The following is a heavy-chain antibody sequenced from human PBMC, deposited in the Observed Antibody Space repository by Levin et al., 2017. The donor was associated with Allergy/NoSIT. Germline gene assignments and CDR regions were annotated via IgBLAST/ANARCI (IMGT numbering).Heavy chain of an antibody. D-gene: IGHD3-3*01. CDR2: ISWNSGSI. J-gene: IGHJ4*02. V-gene: IGHV3-9*01. CDR1: GFTFDDYA. Sequence: LSLTCAASGFTFDDYAMHWVQQAPGKGLEWVSGISWNSGSIGYADSVKGRFTISRDNAKNSLYLQMNSLRAEDTALYYCAKARGDFWSGYSPDYYFDYWGQGTLVTVSS. CDR3: AKARGDFWSGYSPDYYFDY.